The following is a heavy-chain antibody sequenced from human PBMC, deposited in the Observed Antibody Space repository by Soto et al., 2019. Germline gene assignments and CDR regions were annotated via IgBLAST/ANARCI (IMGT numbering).Heavy chain of an antibody. V-gene: IGHV4-59*11. J-gene: IGHJ5*02. CDR1: GGSISGHY. CDR3: ARDVGLQHDTGYYDFWSGKNNWFDP. Sequence: PSETLSLTCTVYGGSISGHYWSWIRQPPGKGLQYIGYISYSGSTNYNPSLKSRVTISVDTSNNQFSLRLSSVTAADTAVYYCARDVGLQHDTGYYDFWSGKNNWFDPWGQGTLVTVSS. CDR2: ISYSGST. D-gene: IGHD3-3*01.